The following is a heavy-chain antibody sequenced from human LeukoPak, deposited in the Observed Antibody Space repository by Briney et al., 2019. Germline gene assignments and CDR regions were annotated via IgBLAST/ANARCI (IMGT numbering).Heavy chain of an antibody. CDR3: SWSGEAD. V-gene: IGHV3-7*01. D-gene: IGHD1-26*01. CDR1: GFTFSSYW. J-gene: IGHJ4*02. Sequence: LTGGSLRLSCAASGFTFSSYWMSWVRQAPGKGLEWVANIKQDGSEKYYVDSVKGRFTISRDKAKNSVFLQMNGLRAEDTAVYYCSWSGEADWGQGTLVTVSS. CDR2: IKQDGSEK.